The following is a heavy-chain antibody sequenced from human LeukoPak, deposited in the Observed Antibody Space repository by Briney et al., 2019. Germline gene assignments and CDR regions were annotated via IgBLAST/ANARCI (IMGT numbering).Heavy chain of an antibody. CDR3: ARVPRYWYFDL. V-gene: IGHV4-59*01. Sequence: PSETLSLTCTVSGGSISSYYWSWIRQPPGKGLEWIGYIYYSGSTNYNPSLKSRVTISVDTSKNQFSLKLSSVTAADTAVYYCARVPRYWYFDLWGRGTLVTVSS. CDR2: IYYSGST. J-gene: IGHJ2*01. CDR1: GGSISSYY.